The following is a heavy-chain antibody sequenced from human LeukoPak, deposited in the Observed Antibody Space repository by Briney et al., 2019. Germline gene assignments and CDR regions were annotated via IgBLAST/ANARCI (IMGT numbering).Heavy chain of an antibody. D-gene: IGHD3-22*01. CDR3: AKDLRITMIVVAYPDY. J-gene: IGHJ4*02. CDR2: ISGSGGST. Sequence: PGGSLRLYCAASGFTFNSYAMSWVRQAPGKGLEGVSAISGSGGSTYYADPVKGRFTISRDNSKNTLYLQMNSLRAEDTAVYYCAKDLRITMIVVAYPDYWGQGTLVTVSS. V-gene: IGHV3-23*01. CDR1: GFTFNSYA.